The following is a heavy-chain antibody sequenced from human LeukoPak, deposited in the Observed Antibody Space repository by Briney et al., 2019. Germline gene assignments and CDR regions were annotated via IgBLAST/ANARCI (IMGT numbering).Heavy chain of an antibody. CDR3: ARGGSGSYYHLFDY. CDR1: GFTFSSYS. J-gene: IGHJ4*02. V-gene: IGHV3-21*01. CDR2: ISSSSSYI. Sequence: GGSLRLSCAASGFTFSSYSMNWVRQAPGKGLEWVSSISSSSSYIYYADSVKGRFTISRDNAKNSLYLQINSLRAEDTAVYYCARGGSGSYYHLFDYWGQGTLVTVSS. D-gene: IGHD3-10*01.